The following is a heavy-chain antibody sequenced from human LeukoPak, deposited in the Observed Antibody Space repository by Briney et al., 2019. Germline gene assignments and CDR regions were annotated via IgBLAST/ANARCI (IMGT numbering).Heavy chain of an antibody. V-gene: IGHV3-69-1*02. D-gene: IGHD1-1*01. J-gene: IGHJ4*02. CDR1: GFSISGRD. CDR3: ATTVWTGQFPDYFDV. CDR2: IGSGGKI. Sequence: PGGSLRLSCAVSGFSISGRDMTWGRQAPGKGLEWVSSIGSGGKIFYTDSVKGRFTVSRDTPKNTLFLQMNSLRAEDTAVYYCATTVWTGQFPDYFDVWGQGALVTVSS.